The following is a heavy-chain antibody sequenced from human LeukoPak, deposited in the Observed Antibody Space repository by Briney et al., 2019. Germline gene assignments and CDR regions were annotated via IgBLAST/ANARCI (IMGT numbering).Heavy chain of an antibody. Sequence: ASVKVSCKASGYTFTSYDINWVRQATGQRLEWMGWMNPNSGNTGYAQKFQGRVTMTRNTSISTAYMELSSLRSEDTAVYYCASMEVARYSGYDLDYWGPGTLVTVSS. D-gene: IGHD5-12*01. CDR1: GYTFTSYD. CDR3: ASMEVARYSGYDLDY. V-gene: IGHV1-8*01. J-gene: IGHJ4*02. CDR2: MNPNSGNT.